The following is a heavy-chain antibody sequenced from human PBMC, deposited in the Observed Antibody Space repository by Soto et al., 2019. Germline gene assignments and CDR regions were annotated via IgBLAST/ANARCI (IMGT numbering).Heavy chain of an antibody. CDR1: GFTFSNCW. CDR3: GTTFEY. J-gene: IGHJ4*02. V-gene: IGHV3-74*01. D-gene: IGHD1-26*01. Sequence: GGSLRLSCAASGFTFSNCWIHWVRQVPGEGLVWVSSINNDGSRTWYADSVRGRIAMSRDNARNLVSLQMNSLRAEDTAVYYCGTTFEYWGQGALVTVS. CDR2: INNDGSRT.